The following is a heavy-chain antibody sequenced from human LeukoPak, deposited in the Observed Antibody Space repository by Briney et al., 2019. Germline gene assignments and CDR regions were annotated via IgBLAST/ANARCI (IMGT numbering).Heavy chain of an antibody. CDR3: AKGAIVGSTEHFDY. D-gene: IGHD1-26*01. CDR2: ISGSGGST. V-gene: IGHV3-23*01. CDR1: GFTFSSYG. J-gene: IGHJ4*02. Sequence: GSSLRLSCAASGFTFSSYGMSWVRQAPGKGLEWVSDISGSGGSTYYADSVKGRFTISRDNSKNTLYLQMNSLRAEDTVTYYCAKGAIVGSTEHFDYWGQGTLVTVSS.